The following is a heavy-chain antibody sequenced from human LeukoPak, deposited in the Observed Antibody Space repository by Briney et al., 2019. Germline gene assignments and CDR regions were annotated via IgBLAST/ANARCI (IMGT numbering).Heavy chain of an antibody. CDR2: IYYSGST. CDR3: ARAARGVITDNWFDP. J-gene: IGHJ5*02. D-gene: IGHD3-10*01. V-gene: IGHV4-59*01. CDR1: GGSISSYY. Sequence: SETLSLTCTVSGGSISSYYWSWIRQPPGKGLEWIGYIYYSGSTNYNPSLKSRVTISVDTSKNQFSLKLSSVTAADMAVYYCARAARGVITDNWFDPWGQGTLVTVSS.